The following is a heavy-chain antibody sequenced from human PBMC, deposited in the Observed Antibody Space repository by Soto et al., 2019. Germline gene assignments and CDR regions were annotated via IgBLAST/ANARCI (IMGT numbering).Heavy chain of an antibody. D-gene: IGHD3-10*01. V-gene: IGHV1-3*01. J-gene: IGHJ6*02. CDR3: ARDRGSFSYYYCMDV. Sequence: ASVKVSCKASGYTFTSYAMHWVRQAPGQRLEWMGWINAGNGNTKYSQKFQGRVTITRDTSASTAYMEPSSLRSEDTAVYYCARDRGSFSYYYCMDVWGQGTTVTVSS. CDR2: INAGNGNT. CDR1: GYTFTSYA.